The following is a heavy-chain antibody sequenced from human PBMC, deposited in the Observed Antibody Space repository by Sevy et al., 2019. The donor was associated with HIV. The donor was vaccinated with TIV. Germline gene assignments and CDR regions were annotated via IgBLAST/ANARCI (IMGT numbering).Heavy chain of an antibody. CDR1: GYSFTSYW. CDR2: IYPGDSDT. CDR3: ARHAKRGWVSDAFDI. D-gene: IGHD6-13*01. V-gene: IGHV5-51*01. J-gene: IGHJ3*02. Sequence: GESLKISCKGSGYSFTSYWIGWVRQMPGKGLEWMGIIYPGDSDTRYSPSFQGQVTISADKTISTSYLQWSSLKASDTAMYYCARHAKRGWVSDAFDIWGQGTMVTVSS.